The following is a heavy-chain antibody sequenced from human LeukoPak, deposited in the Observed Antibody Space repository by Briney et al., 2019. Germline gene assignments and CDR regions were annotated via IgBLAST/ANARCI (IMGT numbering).Heavy chain of an antibody. CDR2: IYYSGST. Sequence: SETLSLTCTVSGGSISSSSYYWGWIRQPPGKGLEWIGSIYYSGSTYYNPSLKSRVTISVDTSKNQFSLKLSSVIAADTAVYYCARDWAAAGFFFDYWGQGTLVTVSS. D-gene: IGHD6-13*01. V-gene: IGHV4-39*07. J-gene: IGHJ4*02. CDR3: ARDWAAAGFFFDY. CDR1: GGSISSSSYY.